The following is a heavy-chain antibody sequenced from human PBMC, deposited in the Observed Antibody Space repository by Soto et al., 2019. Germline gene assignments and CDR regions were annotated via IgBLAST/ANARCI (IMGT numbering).Heavy chain of an antibody. CDR1: GFTVSSNY. V-gene: IGHV3-66*01. D-gene: IGHD3-22*01. J-gene: IGHJ4*02. CDR2: IYSGGST. Sequence: VGSLRLSCAASGFTVSSNYMSWVRQAPGKGLEWVSVIYSGGSTYYADSVKGRFTISRDNSKNTLYLQMNSLRAEDTAVYYCTVYDSSGYYDYWGQGTLVTVSS. CDR3: TVYDSSGYYDY.